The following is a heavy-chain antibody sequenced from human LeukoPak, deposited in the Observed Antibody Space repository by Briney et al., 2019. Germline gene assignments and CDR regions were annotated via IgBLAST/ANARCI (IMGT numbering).Heavy chain of an antibody. J-gene: IGHJ4*02. CDR2: ISDNINYI. Sequence: GGSLRLSCAASGFTFSRYSMNWVRQAPGKGLEWVSSISDNINYIYYADSVKGRFTISRDNAKNSLYLQMNSLRAEDTAVYYCARDSTYYDFWSGYLYWGQGTLVTVSS. D-gene: IGHD3-3*01. V-gene: IGHV3-21*01. CDR3: ARDSTYYDFWSGYLY. CDR1: GFTFSRYS.